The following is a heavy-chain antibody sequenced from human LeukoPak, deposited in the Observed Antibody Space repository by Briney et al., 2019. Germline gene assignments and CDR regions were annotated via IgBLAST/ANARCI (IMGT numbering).Heavy chain of an antibody. V-gene: IGHV4-59*01. J-gene: IGHJ4*02. CDR1: GGSISGYY. CDR3: ARGAIYGSGSYYAY. Sequence: PSETLSLTCTVSGGSISGYYWSWIRQPPGKGLEWIGYIYYSGSTNYNPSLKSRVTISVDTSKNQFSLKLSSVTAADTAVYYCARGAIYGSGSYYAYWGQGTLVTVSS. CDR2: IYYSGST. D-gene: IGHD3-10*01.